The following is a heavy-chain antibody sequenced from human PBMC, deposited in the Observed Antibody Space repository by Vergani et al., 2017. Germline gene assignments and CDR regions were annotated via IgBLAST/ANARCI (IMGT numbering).Heavy chain of an antibody. Sequence: EVQLLESGGGLAQPGGSLRLSCAASGFTFRNYAMTWVRQAPGKGLEWVSAISGSGGSTYYADSVKGRFTISRDNSKNTLYLQMNSLRAEDTAVYYCARRAEGGYNWNYGYWFDPWGQGTLVTVSS. CDR2: ISGSGGST. D-gene: IGHD1-7*01. CDR1: GFTFRNYA. V-gene: IGHV3-23*01. J-gene: IGHJ5*02. CDR3: ARRAEGGYNWNYGYWFDP.